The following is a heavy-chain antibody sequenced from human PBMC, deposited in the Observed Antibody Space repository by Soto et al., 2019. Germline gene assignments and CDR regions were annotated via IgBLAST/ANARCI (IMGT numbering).Heavy chain of an antibody. CDR1: GGSFSGYY. Sequence: SETLSLTCAVYGGSFSGYYWSWIRQPPGKGLEWIGEINHSGSTNYNPSLKSRVTISVDTSKNQFSLKLSSVTAADTAVYYCARGRHLYNDILTGYSRRPYYFDYWGQGTLVTVSS. D-gene: IGHD3-9*01. CDR3: ARGRHLYNDILTGYSRRPYYFDY. J-gene: IGHJ4*02. CDR2: INHSGST. V-gene: IGHV4-34*01.